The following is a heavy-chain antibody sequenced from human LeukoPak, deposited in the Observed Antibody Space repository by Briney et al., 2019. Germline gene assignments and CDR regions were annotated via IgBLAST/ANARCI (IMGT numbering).Heavy chain of an antibody. CDR1: GYTFTSYS. D-gene: IGHD6-6*01. CDR3: ARDGHMASALYYFDY. Sequence: ASVKVSCKASGYTFTSYSMHWVRQAPGQGLEWMGIINPSGGSTTYAQKFQGRVTMTRDTSTSTVYTELSSLRSEDTAVYYCARDGHMASALYYFDYWGQGTLVTVSS. V-gene: IGHV1-46*01. CDR2: INPSGGST. J-gene: IGHJ4*02.